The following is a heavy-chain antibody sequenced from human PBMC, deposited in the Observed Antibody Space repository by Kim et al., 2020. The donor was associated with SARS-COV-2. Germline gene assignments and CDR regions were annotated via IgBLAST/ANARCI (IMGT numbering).Heavy chain of an antibody. J-gene: IGHJ4*02. CDR2: GNT. D-gene: IGHD1-26*01. Sequence: GNTNYAQKPQGRVTMTTDTSTSTAYMGLRSLGSDDTAVYYCARGAGATDYWGQGTLVTVSS. V-gene: IGHV1-18*01. CDR3: ARGAGATDY.